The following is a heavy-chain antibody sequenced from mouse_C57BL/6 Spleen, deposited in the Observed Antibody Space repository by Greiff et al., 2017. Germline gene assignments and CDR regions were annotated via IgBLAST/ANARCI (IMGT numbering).Heavy chain of an antibody. V-gene: IGHV5-17*01. Sequence: EVKLVESGGGLVKPGGSLKLSCAASGFTFSDYGMHWVRQAPEKGLEWVAYISSGSSTIYYADTVKGRFTISRDNAKNTLFLQMTSLRSEDTAMYYCATYYKDYAMDYWGQGTSVTVSS. J-gene: IGHJ4*01. CDR2: ISSGSSTI. D-gene: IGHD2-12*01. CDR3: ATYYKDYAMDY. CDR1: GFTFSDYG.